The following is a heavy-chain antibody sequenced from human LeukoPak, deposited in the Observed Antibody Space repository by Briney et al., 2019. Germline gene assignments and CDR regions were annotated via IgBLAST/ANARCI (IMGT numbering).Heavy chain of an antibody. CDR1: GFTFSSYA. V-gene: IGHV3-21*01. CDR3: ARATRESSGWPFDY. CDR2: ISSSSSYI. J-gene: IGHJ4*02. D-gene: IGHD6-19*01. Sequence: GGSLRLSCAASGFTFSSYAMCWVRQAPGKGLEWVSFISSSSSYIYYADSVKGRFTISRDNAKNSLYLQMNSLRAEDTAVYYCARATRESSGWPFDYWGQGTLVTVSS.